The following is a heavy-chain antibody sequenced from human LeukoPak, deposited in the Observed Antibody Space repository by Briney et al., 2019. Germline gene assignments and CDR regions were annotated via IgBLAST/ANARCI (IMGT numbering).Heavy chain of an antibody. CDR3: ARSSVEQQLADAFDI. CDR1: GYTFTSYD. CDR2: MNPNSGNT. D-gene: IGHD6-13*01. Sequence: ASVKVSCKASGYTFTSYDINWVRQPPGQGLECMGWMNPNSGNTGYAQKFQGRVTMTRNTSISTAYMELSSLRSEDTAVYYCARSSVEQQLADAFDIWGQGTMVTVSS. V-gene: IGHV1-8*01. J-gene: IGHJ3*02.